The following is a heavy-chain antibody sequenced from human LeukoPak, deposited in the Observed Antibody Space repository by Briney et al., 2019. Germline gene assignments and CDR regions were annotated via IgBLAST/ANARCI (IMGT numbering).Heavy chain of an antibody. CDR2: INHSGST. D-gene: IGHD2-21*02. CDR1: GGSFSGYY. CDR3: ARGEPTNRLIVVVTATDLDY. V-gene: IGHV4-34*01. J-gene: IGHJ4*01. Sequence: PSETLSLTCAVYGGSFSGYYWSWIRQPPRTRLKGIGEINHSGSTNYNPSLKSRVTISVDTSKNQFSLKLSSVTAADTAVYYCARGEPTNRLIVVVTATDLDYWGQEPWSPSPQ.